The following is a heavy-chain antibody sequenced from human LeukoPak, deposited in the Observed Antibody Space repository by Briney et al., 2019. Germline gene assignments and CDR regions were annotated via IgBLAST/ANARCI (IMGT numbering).Heavy chain of an antibody. V-gene: IGHV3-23*01. CDR3: AKVEFRPRRGLGAFDY. J-gene: IGHJ4*02. D-gene: IGHD3-10*01. Sequence: GGSLRLSCAASGFTFSSYAMSWVRQAPGKGLEWVSAIRGSGGSKYYADSVKGRFTISRDNSKNTLYLQMNSLRAEDTAVYYCAKVEFRPRRGLGAFDYWGQGTLVTVSS. CDR2: IRGSGGSK. CDR1: GFTFSSYA.